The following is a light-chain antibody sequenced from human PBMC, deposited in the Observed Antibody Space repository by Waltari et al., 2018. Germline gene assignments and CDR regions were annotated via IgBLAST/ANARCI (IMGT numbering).Light chain of an antibody. CDR1: QGISSR. CDR2: EAS. CDR3: LQVDSFPRT. Sequence: DIQMTQSPSSVSASVGDRVTLTCRASQGISSRLAWYQQKPGKAPKLLIYEASSVHSGVPSRFSGSGSGTEFTLTISSLQPEDVATYYCLQVDSFPRTFGQGTKVEVK. V-gene: IGKV1-12*01. J-gene: IGKJ1*01.